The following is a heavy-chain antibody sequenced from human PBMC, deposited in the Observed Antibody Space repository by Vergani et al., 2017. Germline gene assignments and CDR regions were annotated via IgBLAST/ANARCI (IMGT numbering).Heavy chain of an antibody. CDR1: GGSISSGGYY. CDR3: ARAVAGLTIDY. CDR2: INHSGST. D-gene: IGHD6-19*01. J-gene: IGHJ4*02. Sequence: QVQLQESGPGLVKPSQTLSLTCTVSGGSISSGGYYWSWIRQPPGKGPEWIGEINHSGSTNYNPSLKSRVTISVDTSKNQFSLKLSSVTAADTAVYYCARAVAGLTIDYWGQGTLVTVSS. V-gene: IGHV4-61*08.